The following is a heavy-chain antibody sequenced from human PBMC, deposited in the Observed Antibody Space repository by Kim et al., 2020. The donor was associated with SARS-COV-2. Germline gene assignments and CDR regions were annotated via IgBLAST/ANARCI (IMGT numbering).Heavy chain of an antibody. Sequence: SETLSLTCAVYGGSSSGYYWSWIRQPPGKGLEWIGEINHSGSTNYNPSLKSRVTISVDTSKNQFSLKLSSVTAADTAVYYCARRLPIYCSGGSCNWFDPWGQGTLVTVSS. CDR2: INHSGST. CDR3: ARRLPIYCSGGSCNWFDP. CDR1: GGSSSGYY. V-gene: IGHV4-34*01. J-gene: IGHJ5*02. D-gene: IGHD2-15*01.